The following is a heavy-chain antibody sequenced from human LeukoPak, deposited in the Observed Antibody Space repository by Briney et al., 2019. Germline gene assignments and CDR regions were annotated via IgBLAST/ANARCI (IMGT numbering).Heavy chain of an antibody. D-gene: IGHD6-6*01. CDR2: IYISGNT. J-gene: IGHJ4*02. Sequence: SGTLSLTCSVSGGSISNYYWNWIRQPAGKGLEWIGRIYISGNTNYNPSLKSRVTMSVDTSKNQFSLKVSSVTATDTAVYYCARDLGSSPGFDYWGQGTLVTVSS. V-gene: IGHV4-4*07. CDR3: ARDLGSSPGFDY. CDR1: GGSISNYY.